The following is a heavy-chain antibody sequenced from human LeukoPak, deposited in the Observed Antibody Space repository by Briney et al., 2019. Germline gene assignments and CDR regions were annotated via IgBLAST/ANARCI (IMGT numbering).Heavy chain of an antibody. V-gene: IGHV1-18*01. CDR3: ARVPIDYYYDSSGYYYVDY. D-gene: IGHD3-22*01. CDR1: GYTFTSYG. J-gene: IGHJ4*02. Sequence: ASVKVSCKASGYTFTSYGISWVRQAPGQGLEWMGWISAYNGNTNYAQKLQGRVATTTDTSTSTAYMELRSLRSDDTAVYYCARVPIDYYYDSSGYYYVDYWGQGTLVTVSS. CDR2: ISAYNGNT.